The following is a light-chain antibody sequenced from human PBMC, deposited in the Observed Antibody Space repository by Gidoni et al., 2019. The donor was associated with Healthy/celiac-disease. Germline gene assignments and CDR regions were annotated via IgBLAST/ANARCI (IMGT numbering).Light chain of an antibody. Sequence: QSALTQPRSVSGSPGQSVTISCTGTSGDVGGYNYVSWYQQYPGKAPKIMINGVSKRPSGVPDRFSGSKSGNTASLTISGLQADDEADYYCTSYAGSYTWVFGGGTKLTVL. CDR1: SGDVGGYNY. CDR3: TSYAGSYTWV. V-gene: IGLV2-11*01. J-gene: IGLJ2*01. CDR2: GVS.